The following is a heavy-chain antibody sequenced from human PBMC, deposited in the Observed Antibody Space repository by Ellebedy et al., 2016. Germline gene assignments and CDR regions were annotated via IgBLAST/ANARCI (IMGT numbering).Heavy chain of an antibody. CDR2: MSHGGSS. J-gene: IGHJ5*02. CDR1: GGSINSGAYY. D-gene: IGHD3-10*01. V-gene: IGHV4-61*08. Sequence: SETLSLXXTVSGGSINSGAYYWSWIRQPPGKGLEWIGEMSHGGSSNYNPSLESRVAISVDTSKNQFSLTMNSVTPADTAMYFCARLFRGDAYGSDWFDHWGQGMLVTVSS. CDR3: ARLFRGDAYGSDWFDH.